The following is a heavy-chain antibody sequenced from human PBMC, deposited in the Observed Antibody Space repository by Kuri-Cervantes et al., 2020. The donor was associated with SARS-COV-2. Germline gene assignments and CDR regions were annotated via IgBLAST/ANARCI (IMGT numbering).Heavy chain of an antibody. J-gene: IGHJ6*02. V-gene: IGHV3-66*01. Sequence: GGSLRLSCAASGFTVSYHYMSWVRQAPGKGLEWVSAIYTGGTTFYADSVKGRFTISRDSSKNTLSLQMNSLRAEDTAVYYCARVNYCSGGSCYSYYHGMDVWGQGTTVTVSS. D-gene: IGHD2-15*01. CDR3: ARVNYCSGGSCYSYYHGMDV. CDR2: IYTGGTT. CDR1: GFTVSYHY.